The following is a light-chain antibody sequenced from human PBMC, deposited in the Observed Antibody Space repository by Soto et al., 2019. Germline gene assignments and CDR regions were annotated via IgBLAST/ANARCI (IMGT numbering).Light chain of an antibody. CDR2: DVS. Sequence: QSALTQPAYVSGSPGQSKTISCTGTSSDVGGYNYVSWYQQHPCKAPKLMIYDVSNRPSGVSNRFSGSKSGNTASLTISGLQAEDDAEYYCSSYTSSSTLYVFGTGTKLPVL. J-gene: IGLJ1*01. V-gene: IGLV2-14*01. CDR1: SSDVGGYNY. CDR3: SSYTSSSTLYV.